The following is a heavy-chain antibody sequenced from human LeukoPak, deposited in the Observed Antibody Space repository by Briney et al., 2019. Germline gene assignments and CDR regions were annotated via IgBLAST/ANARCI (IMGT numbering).Heavy chain of an antibody. D-gene: IGHD3-10*01. J-gene: IGHJ4*02. V-gene: IGHV4-34*01. CDR1: GGSFNDYY. Sequence: PSETLSLTCDVYGGSFNDYYWTFIRQTPGKGLEWIGEINHSGSTNSNPSLKSRVTISVDTSKNQASLKLNSVTAADTAVYYCATVGGSGSYLAYWGQGTLVTVSS. CDR3: ATVGGSGSYLAY. CDR2: INHSGST.